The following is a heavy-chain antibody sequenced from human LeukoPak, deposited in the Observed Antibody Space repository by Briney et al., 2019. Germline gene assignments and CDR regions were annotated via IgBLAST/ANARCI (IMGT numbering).Heavy chain of an antibody. CDR3: ARGNYDILTAVGY. Sequence: GGSLRLSCAASGFTFSSYAMHWVRQAPGKGLEWVAVISYDGSNKCYADSVKGRFTISRDNSKNTLYLQMNSLRAEDTAVYYCARGNYDILTAVGYWGQGTLVTVSS. CDR2: ISYDGSNK. CDR1: GFTFSSYA. D-gene: IGHD3-9*01. V-gene: IGHV3-30-3*01. J-gene: IGHJ4*02.